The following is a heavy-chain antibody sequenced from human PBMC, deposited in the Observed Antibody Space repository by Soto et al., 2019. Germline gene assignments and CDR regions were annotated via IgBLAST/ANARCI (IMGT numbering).Heavy chain of an antibody. D-gene: IGHD3-3*01. Sequence: QLHLVQSGAVVKKPGASVTVSCSASGYPVTAYYMHWVRQAPGRGLEWMGGINPATGAAKYTQTFQGRGTMTRDTSTSTVFMELSGLTSGETAVFYCARGGGVGVAGSAAFDMWGQGTLVTVSS. CDR2: INPATGAA. CDR1: GYPVTAYY. V-gene: IGHV1-2*02. CDR3: ARGGGVGVAGSAAFDM. J-gene: IGHJ3*02.